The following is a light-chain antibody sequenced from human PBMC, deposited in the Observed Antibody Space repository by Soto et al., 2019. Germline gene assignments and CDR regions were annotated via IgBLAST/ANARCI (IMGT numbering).Light chain of an antibody. V-gene: IGLV2-14*01. Sequence: QSALTQPASVSGSPGQSITISCTGSSGDIGDYKYVSWYKQHPGKAPKLMIYDVSNRPSGVSNRFSASKSGNTASLPISGLQAEDEADYYCSSYTSTNFLIFGGGTKLTVL. J-gene: IGLJ2*01. CDR2: DVS. CDR1: SGDIGDYKY. CDR3: SSYTSTNFLI.